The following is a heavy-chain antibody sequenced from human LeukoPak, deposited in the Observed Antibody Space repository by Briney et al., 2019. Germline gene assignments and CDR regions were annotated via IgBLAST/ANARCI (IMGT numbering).Heavy chain of an antibody. J-gene: IGHJ6*02. D-gene: IGHD5-12*01. CDR1: GGSITSYY. CDR2: IYSSGTT. Sequence: PSETLSLTCTVSGGSITSYYWSWLRQPAGKGLEWIGRIYSSGTTNYNPSLKSRVTMSIDTTQFSLRLTSVTAADTAVYYCAKLRSGYDPHTLNYGMDVWGQGTTVTVSS. V-gene: IGHV4-4*07. CDR3: AKLRSGYDPHTLNYGMDV.